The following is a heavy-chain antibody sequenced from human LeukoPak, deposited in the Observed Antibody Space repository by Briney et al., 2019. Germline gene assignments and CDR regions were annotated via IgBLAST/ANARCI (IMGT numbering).Heavy chain of an antibody. Sequence: SETLSLTCAVYGGSFSGYYWSWIRQPPGKGLEWIGEINHSGSTNYNPSLKSRVTISVDTSKNQFSLKLSSVTAADTAVYYCARGNPYYDFWSGYLNWFDPWGQGTLVTVSS. V-gene: IGHV4-34*01. D-gene: IGHD3-3*01. CDR3: ARGNPYYDFWSGYLNWFDP. CDR1: GGSFSGYY. CDR2: INHSGST. J-gene: IGHJ5*02.